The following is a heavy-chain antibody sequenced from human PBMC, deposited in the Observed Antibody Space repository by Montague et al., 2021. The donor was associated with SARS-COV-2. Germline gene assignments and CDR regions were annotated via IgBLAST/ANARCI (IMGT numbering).Heavy chain of an antibody. D-gene: IGHD3-10*01. J-gene: IGHJ3*02. CDR2: INHSGST. Sequence: SETLSLTCAVYGGSFSGYYWSWIRQPPGKGLEWIGEINHSGSTNXNPSLKSGVTISVDTSKNQFSLKLSSVTAADTAVYYCAIPMVRGFSRAFDIWGQGTMVTVSS. V-gene: IGHV4-34*01. CDR3: AIPMVRGFSRAFDI. CDR1: GGSFSGYY.